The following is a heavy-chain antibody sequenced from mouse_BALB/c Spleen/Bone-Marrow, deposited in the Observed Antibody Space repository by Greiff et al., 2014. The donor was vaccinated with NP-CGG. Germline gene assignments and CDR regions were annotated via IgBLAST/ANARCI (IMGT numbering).Heavy chain of an antibody. CDR2: ISYGGSYI. Sequence: EVKLMESGGGLVKPGGSLKLSCAASGFTFSDFYMYWVRQTPEKRLEWVATISYGGSYIYYPDSVKGRFTISRDDAKNNLYLQMSSLKSEDTAMYYCARDRGAQGYAMDYWGQGTSVTVSS. CDR1: GFTFSDFY. J-gene: IGHJ4*01. V-gene: IGHV5-4*02. D-gene: IGHD3-1*01. CDR3: ARDRGAQGYAMDY.